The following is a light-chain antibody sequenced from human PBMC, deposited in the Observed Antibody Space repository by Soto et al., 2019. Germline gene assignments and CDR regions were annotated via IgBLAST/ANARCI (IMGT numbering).Light chain of an antibody. CDR1: QSVSINY. J-gene: IGKJ2*01. V-gene: IGKV3-20*01. CDR2: GAS. CDR3: QQFYSSSGVYT. Sequence: EIVLTQSPDTLSLSPGMRATLSCRASQSVSINYLGWYQQKPGQAPRLLVYGASGRASGIPDRFSGSGSGTDFTLTISRVEPEDFGVYYCQQFYSSSGVYTFGQGTKLEIK.